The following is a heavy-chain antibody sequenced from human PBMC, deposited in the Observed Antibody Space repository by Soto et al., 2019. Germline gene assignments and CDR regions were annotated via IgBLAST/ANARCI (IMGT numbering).Heavy chain of an antibody. D-gene: IGHD2-2*01. CDR2: IGTYNGYT. V-gene: IGHV1-18*01. Sequence: ASVKVSCKASGYTFTSYAMHWVRQAPGQGLEWMGWIGTYNGYTNYAEKVQGRVTMTTDTSTSTAYMELRSLRSDDTAVYYCARDFYCIRNRSIDAFDIWGQGTLVTVSS. CDR1: GYTFTSYA. CDR3: ARDFYCIRNRSIDAFDI. J-gene: IGHJ3*02.